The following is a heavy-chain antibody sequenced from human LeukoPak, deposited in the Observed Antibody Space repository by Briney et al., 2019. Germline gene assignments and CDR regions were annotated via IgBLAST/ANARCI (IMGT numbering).Heavy chain of an antibody. CDR3: ARISSSWTGSDY. CDR1: GGSISSGSYY. CDR2: IYHSGST. J-gene: IGHJ4*02. D-gene: IGHD6-13*01. V-gene: IGHV4-39*07. Sequence: SQTLSLTCTVSGGSISSGSYYWGWIRQPPGKGLEWIGSIYHSGSTYCNPSLKSRVTISVDTSKNQFSLKLSSVTAADTAVYYCARISSSWTGSDYWGQGTQVTVSS.